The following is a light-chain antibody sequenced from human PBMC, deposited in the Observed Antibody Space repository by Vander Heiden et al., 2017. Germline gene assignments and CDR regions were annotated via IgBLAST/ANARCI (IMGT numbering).Light chain of an antibody. CDR2: GDS. J-gene: IGLJ2*01. Sequence: QSVLTQPPSVSGAPGPRVTIPCTGSSSNIGAGFDVHWYLQLPGAAPKLLIYGDSNRPSGVPDRFSGSKPGTSASLAITGLQAEDEADYYCQSYDSSLSGSVVFGGGTKLTVL. V-gene: IGLV1-40*01. CDR1: SSNIGAGFD. CDR3: QSYDSSLSGSVV.